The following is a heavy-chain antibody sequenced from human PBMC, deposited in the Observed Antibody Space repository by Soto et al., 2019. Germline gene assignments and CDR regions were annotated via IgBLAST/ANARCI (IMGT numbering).Heavy chain of an antibody. D-gene: IGHD3-3*01. Sequence: PSETLSLTCTVSGGSISSSSYYWGWIRQPPGKGLEWIGSIYYSGSTYYNPSLKSRVTISVDTSKNQFSLKLGSVTAADTAVYYCARGFPRFTYYDFWSGYPDSNWFDPWGQGTLVTVSS. V-gene: IGHV4-39*01. CDR2: IYYSGST. CDR3: ARGFPRFTYYDFWSGYPDSNWFDP. J-gene: IGHJ5*02. CDR1: GGSISSSSYY.